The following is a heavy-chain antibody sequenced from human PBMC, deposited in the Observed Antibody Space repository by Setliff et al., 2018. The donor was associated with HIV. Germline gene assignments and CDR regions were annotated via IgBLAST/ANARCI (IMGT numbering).Heavy chain of an antibody. CDR1: GFTFNNAW. V-gene: IGHV3-15*01. J-gene: IGHJ4*02. CDR2: IKSKTDGGTT. CDR3: TTDLGSGRFSWNNN. D-gene: IGHD1-26*01. Sequence: GGSLRLSCAASGFTFNNAWMTWVCQAPGKGLEWVGHIKSKTDGGTTDYAAPVKGRFTISRDDSKTTLYLQMNSLKTEDTAVYYCTTDLGSGRFSWNNNWGQGTLVTVSS.